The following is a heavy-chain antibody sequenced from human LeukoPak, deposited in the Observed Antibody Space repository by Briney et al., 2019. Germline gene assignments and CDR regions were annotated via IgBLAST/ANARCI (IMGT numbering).Heavy chain of an antibody. V-gene: IGHV3-7*01. D-gene: IGHD3-3*01. CDR1: GFTFSSYW. J-gene: IGHJ4*02. CDR3: ARRVDRITIFGVVISAPYFDY. Sequence: GGSLRLSCAASGFTFSSYWMSWVRQAPGKGLEWVANIKQDGSEKYYVDSVKGRFTISRDNAKNSLYLQMNSLRAEDTAVYYCARRVDRITIFGVVISAPYFDYWGQGTLVTVSS. CDR2: IKQDGSEK.